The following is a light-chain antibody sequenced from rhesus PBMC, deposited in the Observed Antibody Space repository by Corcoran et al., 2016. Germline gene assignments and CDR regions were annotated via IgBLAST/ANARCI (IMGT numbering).Light chain of an antibody. CDR1: QGISNY. CDR2: AAS. J-gene: IGKJ2*01. CDR3: LQYNSKPYS. Sequence: DIQMTQSPSSLSASVGDRVTITCRASQGISNYLSWYQQKPGKAPKRLIYAASSLESGVPSRVSGSGSGKEFTLTSSSLQPEDFAAYYGLQYNSKPYSFGQGTKVEIK. V-gene: IGKV1-36*01.